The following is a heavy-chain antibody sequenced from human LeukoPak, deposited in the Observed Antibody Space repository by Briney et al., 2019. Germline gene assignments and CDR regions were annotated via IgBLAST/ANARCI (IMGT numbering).Heavy chain of an antibody. D-gene: IGHD4/OR15-4a*01. CDR3: ARWTDYFDP. Sequence: PVKVSCKASRATFSSYAISWVRQAPGHGLEWMGGIIPISGTANYAQKFQGRVTITADNTTSIEYMELSSLRSEDTAVYYCARWTDYFDPWGQGTLVTVSS. CDR2: IIPISGTA. V-gene: IGHV1-69*06. CDR1: RATFSSYA. J-gene: IGHJ5*02.